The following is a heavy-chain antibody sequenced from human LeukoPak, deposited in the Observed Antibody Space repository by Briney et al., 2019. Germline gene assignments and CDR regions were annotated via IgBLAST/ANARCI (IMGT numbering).Heavy chain of an antibody. V-gene: IGHV3-49*04. CDR3: TRETTVTTPGAFDI. Sequence: GGSLRLSCTASGFTFGDYAMSWVRQAPGKGLEWVGFIRSKAYGGTTEYAASVKGRFTISRDDSKSIAYLQMNSLKTEDTAVYYCTRETTVTTPGAFDIWGQGTMVTVSS. D-gene: IGHD4-17*01. CDR2: IRSKAYGGTT. CDR1: GFTFGDYA. J-gene: IGHJ3*02.